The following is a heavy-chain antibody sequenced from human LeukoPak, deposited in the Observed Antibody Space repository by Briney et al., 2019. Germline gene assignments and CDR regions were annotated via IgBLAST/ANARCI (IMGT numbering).Heavy chain of an antibody. J-gene: IGHJ4*02. V-gene: IGHV3-21*01. CDR2: ISSSSSYI. Sequence: GGSLRLSCAASGFTFSSYSMNWVRQAPGKGLEWVSSISSSSSYIYYADSVKGRFTISRDNAKNSLYLQMNSLRAEDTAVYYCARDRGGYDFWSGYYTSLFDYWGQGALVTVSS. D-gene: IGHD3-3*01. CDR3: ARDRGGYDFWSGYYTSLFDY. CDR1: GFTFSSYS.